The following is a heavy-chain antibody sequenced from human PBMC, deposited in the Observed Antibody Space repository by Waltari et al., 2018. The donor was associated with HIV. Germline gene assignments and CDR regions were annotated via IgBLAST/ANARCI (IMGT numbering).Heavy chain of an antibody. CDR3: AREGYTRSSGRGNWFDS. D-gene: IGHD6-6*01. CDR1: GFGVSNKF. Sequence: EVQLVETGGGLILPGGSLRLSCAASGFGVSNKFISWFRQAPGKGLEWVSVIYSGGSTFYADSVRGRFTMSRDTSKNMVYLQMNSLRVEDTAVYYCAREGYTRSSGRGNWFDSWGQGTLVTVSS. J-gene: IGHJ5*01. V-gene: IGHV3-53*02. CDR2: IYSGGST.